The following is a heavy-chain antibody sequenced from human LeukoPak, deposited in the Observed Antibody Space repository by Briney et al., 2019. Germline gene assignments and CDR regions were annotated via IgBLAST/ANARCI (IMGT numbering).Heavy chain of an antibody. CDR2: INPDGGS. CDR1: GFTFSDYA. V-gene: IGHV3-23*01. Sequence: GGSLRLSRQASGFTFSDYAMSWVRQAPGKGLEWVSSINPDGGSFFADSVKGRFTISRDDSRSVVYLQMNTLSAEDTAVYYCARSGVATCHYWGQGILVAVSS. J-gene: IGHJ4*02. CDR3: ARSGVATCHY. D-gene: IGHD3-10*01.